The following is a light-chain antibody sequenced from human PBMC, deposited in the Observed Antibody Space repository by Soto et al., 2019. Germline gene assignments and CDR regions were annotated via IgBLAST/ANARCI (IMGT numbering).Light chain of an antibody. CDR2: GAT. CDR1: QRVTSSN. Sequence: EIVLTQSPGTLSLSPGERVTLSCRASQRVTSSNLAWYQQKPGQAPRLLIFGATHRATGIPDRFSGSGSGTDFTLTINGLEPEDFAVYSCQQYGSTPLTFGQGTKVEIK. J-gene: IGKJ1*01. V-gene: IGKV3-20*01. CDR3: QQYGSTPLT.